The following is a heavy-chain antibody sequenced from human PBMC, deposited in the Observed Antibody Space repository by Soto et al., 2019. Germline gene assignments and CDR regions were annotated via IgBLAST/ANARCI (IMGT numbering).Heavy chain of an antibody. Sequence: SETLSLTCTVSGGSISSGGYYWSWIRQHPGKGLEWIGYIYYSGSTYYNPSLKSRVTISVDTSKNQFSLKLSSVTAADTAVYYCARSDYDYVWGSYRPPPDWGQGTLVTVSS. J-gene: IGHJ4*02. CDR2: IYYSGST. CDR3: ARSDYDYVWGSYRPPPD. CDR1: GGSISSGGYY. D-gene: IGHD3-16*02. V-gene: IGHV4-31*03.